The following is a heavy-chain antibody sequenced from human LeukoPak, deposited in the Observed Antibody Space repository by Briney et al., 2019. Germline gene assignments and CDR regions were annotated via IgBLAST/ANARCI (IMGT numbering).Heavy chain of an antibody. D-gene: IGHD3-10*01. CDR3: AREAVLLWFGNPHYGMDV. J-gene: IGHJ6*04. CDR1: GGTFSSYT. Sequence: SVKVSCKASGGTFSSYTISWVRQAPGQGLEWMGRIIPILGIANYAQKFQGRVTITADKSTSTAYMELSSLRSEDTAVYYCAREAVLLWFGNPHYGMDVWGKGTTVTVSS. CDR2: IIPILGIA. V-gene: IGHV1-69*04.